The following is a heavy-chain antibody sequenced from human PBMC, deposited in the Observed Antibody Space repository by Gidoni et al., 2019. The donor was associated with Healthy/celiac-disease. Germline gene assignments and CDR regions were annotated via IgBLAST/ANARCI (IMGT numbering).Heavy chain of an antibody. CDR1: GFTVSSNY. D-gene: IGHD5-18*01. CDR3: ARELPAMVNYWYFDL. V-gene: IGHV3-53*01. J-gene: IGHJ2*01. Sequence: EVQLVESGGGLIQPGGSLRLSCAASGFTVSSNYMSWVRQAPGKGVEWVSVIYSGGSPYYADSVKGRFTISRDNSKNTLYLQMNSLRAEDTAVYYCARELPAMVNYWYFDLWGRGTLVTVSS. CDR2: IYSGGSP.